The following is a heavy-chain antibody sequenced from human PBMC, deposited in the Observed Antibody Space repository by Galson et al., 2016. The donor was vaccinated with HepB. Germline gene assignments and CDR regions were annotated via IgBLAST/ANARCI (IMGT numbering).Heavy chain of an antibody. CDR3: ARERGNYAYFDY. Sequence: VKVSCKASGYSFSNYLMNWVRQAPGQRLEWMGWINGANGNTKYSERFQDRVTITRDTSANTVYMELDSLTSEDTAVYYCARERGNYAYFDYWGQGTLVTVSS. D-gene: IGHD4-11*01. CDR2: INGANGNT. V-gene: IGHV1-3*01. J-gene: IGHJ4*02. CDR1: GYSFSNYL.